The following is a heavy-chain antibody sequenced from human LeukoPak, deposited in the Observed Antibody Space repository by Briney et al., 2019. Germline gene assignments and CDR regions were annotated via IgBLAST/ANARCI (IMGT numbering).Heavy chain of an antibody. V-gene: IGHV4-34*01. D-gene: IGHD6-19*01. J-gene: IGHJ5*02. Sequence: PSETLSLTCGVYGGSFSGYYRSWIRQPPGKGLEWNGEINHSRSTNYTPSLKSRVTISVDTSKNQFSLKLSSVTAADTAVYYCARRLGAVAGPNWFDPWGQGTLVTVSS. CDR3: ARRLGAVAGPNWFDP. CDR1: GGSFSGYY. CDR2: INHSRST.